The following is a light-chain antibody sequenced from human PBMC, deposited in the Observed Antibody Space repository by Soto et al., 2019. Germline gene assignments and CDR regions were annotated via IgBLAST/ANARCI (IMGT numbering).Light chain of an antibody. CDR1: SSNIGSNT. Sequence: VLTQPPSASGTPGQRVTLSCSGSSSNIGSNTVNWYQQLPGTAPKLLIYSNNQRPSGVPDRFSGSKSGTSASLAISGLQSEDEADYYCAAWDDSLNGVVFGGGTKLTVL. V-gene: IGLV1-44*01. J-gene: IGLJ2*01. CDR2: SNN. CDR3: AAWDDSLNGVV.